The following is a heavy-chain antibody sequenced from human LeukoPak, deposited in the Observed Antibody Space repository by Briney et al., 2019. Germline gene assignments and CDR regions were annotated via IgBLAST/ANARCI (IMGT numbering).Heavy chain of an antibody. V-gene: IGHV4-59*08. CDR1: GGSISSDH. D-gene: IGHD2-8*01. CDR2: ISYSGGT. J-gene: IGHJ5*02. Sequence: SETLSLTCSVSGGSISSDHWNWIRQPPGKGLEWVGHISYSGGTKYNPSLQSRVTISIDTSKNQFSLNLSSVTAADTAVYYCARRVIMSAAGVPDTWLDPWGQGILVTVSS. CDR3: ARRVIMSAAGVPDTWLDP.